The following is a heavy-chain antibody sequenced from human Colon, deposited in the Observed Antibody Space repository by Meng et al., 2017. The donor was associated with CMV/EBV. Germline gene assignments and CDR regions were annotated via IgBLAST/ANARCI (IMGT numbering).Heavy chain of an antibody. D-gene: IGHD2-15*01. CDR1: GYTFTDYI. CDR3: AKDWSGGSCFDY. V-gene: IGHV1-2*06. Sequence: CKAAGYTFTDYIIHGVRQAPGQGLEWMGRINPKSGEERYAHNFQGRATLTRDTSITTAYMELTGLTSNDTAIYYCAKDWSGGSCFDYWGQGTLVTVSS. CDR2: INPKSGEE. J-gene: IGHJ4*02.